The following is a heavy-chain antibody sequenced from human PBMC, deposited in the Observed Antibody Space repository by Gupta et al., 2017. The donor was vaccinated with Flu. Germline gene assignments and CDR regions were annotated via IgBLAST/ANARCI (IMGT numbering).Heavy chain of an antibody. CDR1: GPDYRRHN. V-gene: IGHV3-21*01. CDR3: TCAAGTSMD. CDR2: VVTSVHYV. Sequence: GESLRLSCVGSGPDYRRHNIHWVRQAPGQGLEWVSSVVTSVHYVFYADSVRGRFTISRDDSNNKVSLLRHRLKVDDPGVNYSTCAAGTSMD. J-gene: IGHJ6*03.